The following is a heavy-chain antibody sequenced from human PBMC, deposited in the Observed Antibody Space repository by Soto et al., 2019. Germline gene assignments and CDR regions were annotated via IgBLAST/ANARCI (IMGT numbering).Heavy chain of an antibody. CDR1: GGSVSSGRYY. Sequence: QVQLQESGPGLVKPSETLSLTCTVSGGSVSSGRYYCSWSRQPPGKGLEWIGYIYYSGRTSYNSSLKSRVTISVDTSKNQFSLKLSSVTAADTAIYYCARSGAGSGWLGGQGTLVTVSS. J-gene: IGHJ4*02. V-gene: IGHV4-61*01. CDR2: IYYSGRT. CDR3: ARSGAGSGWL. D-gene: IGHD6-19*01.